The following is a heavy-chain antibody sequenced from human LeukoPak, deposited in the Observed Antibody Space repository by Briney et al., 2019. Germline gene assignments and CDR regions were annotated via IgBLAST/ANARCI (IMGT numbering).Heavy chain of an antibody. D-gene: IGHD4-17*01. CDR1: GFTFSDYY. V-gene: IGHV3-11*01. CDR2: ISHSGITK. CDR3: ASQTTVRAVYADV. Sequence: GGSLRLSCAASGFTFSDYYMSWIRQAPGKGLEWVSYISHSGITKYYADSVKGRFTISRDNAKNSLYLQMNSLRPEDTAVYYCASQTTVRAVYADVWGQGTTVTVSS. J-gene: IGHJ6*02.